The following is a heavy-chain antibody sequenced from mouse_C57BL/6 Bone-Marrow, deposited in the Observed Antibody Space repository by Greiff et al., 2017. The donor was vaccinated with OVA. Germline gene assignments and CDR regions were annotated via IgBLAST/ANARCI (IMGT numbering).Heavy chain of an antibody. V-gene: IGHV5-12*01. CDR2: LSNGGGSN. Sequence: EVHLVESGGGLVQPGGSLKLPCAASGFSFSDYHMYWVRQTPEKRLAWVAYLSNGGGSNYYPDTVKGRFTISRDTDKNTLYLQMNRHKTEDTSIYCCARHHYGRLYARDYWGQGTSVTVSS. D-gene: IGHD1-1*01. CDR1: GFSFSDYH. CDR3: ARHHYGRLYARDY. J-gene: IGHJ4*01.